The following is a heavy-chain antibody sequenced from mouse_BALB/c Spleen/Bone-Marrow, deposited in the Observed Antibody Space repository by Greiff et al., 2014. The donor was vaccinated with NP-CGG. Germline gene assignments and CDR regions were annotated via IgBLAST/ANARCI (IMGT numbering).Heavy chain of an antibody. Sequence: EVKLVESGAELVKPGASVKLSCTASGFNIKDTYMHWVKQRPEQGLEWIGRIDPANGNTKYDPKFPGKATITADTSSNTAYLQLSSLTSEDTAVYYCARGYGSSYGTGYFDVWGAGTTVTVSS. CDR1: GFNIKDTY. J-gene: IGHJ1*01. CDR3: ARGYGSSYGTGYFDV. CDR2: IDPANGNT. D-gene: IGHD1-1*01. V-gene: IGHV14-3*02.